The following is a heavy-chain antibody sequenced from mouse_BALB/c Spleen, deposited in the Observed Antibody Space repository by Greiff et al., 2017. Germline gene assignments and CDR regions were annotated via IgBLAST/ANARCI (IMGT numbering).Heavy chain of an antibody. D-gene: IGHD1-1*01. J-gene: IGHJ3*01. CDR2: ISYDGSN. CDR1: GYSITSGYY. Sequence: EVKLLESGPGLVKPSQSLSLTCSVTGYSITSGYYWNWIRQFPGNKLEWMGYISYDGSNNYNPSLKNRISITRDTSKNQFFLKLNSVTTEDTATYYCARVYGSSYWFAYWGQGTLVTVSA. CDR3: ARVYGSSYWFAY. V-gene: IGHV3-6*02.